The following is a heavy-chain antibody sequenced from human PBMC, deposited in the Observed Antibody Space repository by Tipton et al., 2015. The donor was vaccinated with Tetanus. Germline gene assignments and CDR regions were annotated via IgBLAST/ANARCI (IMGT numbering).Heavy chain of an antibody. D-gene: IGHD6-19*01. Sequence: GLVKPSETLSLTCTVSGGSVSSGSYYWSWIRQPPGKGLEWIGYIYYSGSTNYNPSLKSRVTISVDTSKNQFSLKLSSVTAADTAVYYCARESPMAVAGIAFDYWGQGTLVTVSS. CDR1: GGSVSSGSYY. V-gene: IGHV4-61*01. CDR3: ARESPMAVAGIAFDY. J-gene: IGHJ4*02. CDR2: IYYSGST.